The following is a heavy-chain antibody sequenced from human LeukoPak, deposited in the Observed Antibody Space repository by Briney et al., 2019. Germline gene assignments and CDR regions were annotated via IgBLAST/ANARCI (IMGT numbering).Heavy chain of an antibody. CDR3: ARGAYSYAQDF. D-gene: IGHD5-18*01. CDR2: INPSGGST. CDR1: GYTFTHYY. V-gene: IGHV1-46*01. J-gene: IGHJ4*02. Sequence: ASVKVSCKTSGYTFTHYYIHWVRQTPGQGLEWMGIINPSGGSTNYAHTLQGRLSMTRDTSTSTVYMELSSLRSEDTAVNYCARGAYSYAQDFWGQGTLVTVSS.